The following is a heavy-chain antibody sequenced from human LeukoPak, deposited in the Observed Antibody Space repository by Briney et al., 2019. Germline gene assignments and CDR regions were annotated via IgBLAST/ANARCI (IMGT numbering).Heavy chain of an antibody. Sequence: GASVEVSCKASGGTFSSYAISWVRQAPGQGLEWMGGIIPIFGTANYAQKFQGRVTITADESTSTAYMELSSLRSEDTAVYYCARAGYYDFWSGYLAFDYWGQGTLVTVSS. CDR3: ARAGYYDFWSGYLAFDY. J-gene: IGHJ4*02. D-gene: IGHD3-3*01. CDR1: GGTFSSYA. V-gene: IGHV1-69*13. CDR2: IIPIFGTA.